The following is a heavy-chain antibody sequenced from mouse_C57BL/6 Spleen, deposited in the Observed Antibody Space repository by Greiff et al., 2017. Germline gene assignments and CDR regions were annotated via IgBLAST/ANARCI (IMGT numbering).Heavy chain of an antibody. CDR1: GFTFTDYY. CDR3: ARYRYDYAMDY. J-gene: IGHJ4*01. Sequence: EVQLVESGGGLVQPGGSLSLSCAASGFTFTDYYMSWVRQPPGKALEWLGFIRNKANGYTTEYIEPVKGRFTISRDNSQSVLYLQMNALRAEDSATYYCARYRYDYAMDYWGQGTSVTVSS. V-gene: IGHV7-3*01. D-gene: IGHD2-14*01. CDR2: IRNKANGYTT.